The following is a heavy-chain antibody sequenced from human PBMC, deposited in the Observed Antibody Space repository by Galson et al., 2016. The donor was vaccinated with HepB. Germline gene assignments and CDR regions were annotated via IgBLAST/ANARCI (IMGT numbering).Heavy chain of an antibody. CDR2: IYPGDSDT. V-gene: IGHV5-51*01. CDR1: GYTFTNYW. J-gene: IGHJ6*02. CDR3: ARTISLVRGVVRGMDV. D-gene: IGHD3-10*01. Sequence: QSGAEVKKPGESLRISCKGSGYTFTNYWIGWVRQVPGKGLEWMGIIYPGDSDTRYSPSFQGQVTISADKSLSTAYLQWRSLKASDTAMYYCARTISLVRGVVRGMDVWGQGTTVTVSS.